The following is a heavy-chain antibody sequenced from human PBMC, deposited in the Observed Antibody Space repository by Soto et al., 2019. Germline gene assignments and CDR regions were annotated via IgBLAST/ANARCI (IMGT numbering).Heavy chain of an antibody. J-gene: IGHJ4*02. CDR3: AKEVRVAGEMDY. CDR1: GFTFSSYS. CDR2: ISGSGGST. Sequence: PGGSLRLSCAASGFTFSSYSISWVRQAPGKGLEWVSAISGSGGSTYYADSVKGRFTISRDNSKNTLYLQMNSLRAEDTAVYYCAKEVRVAGEMDYWGQGTLVTVSS. D-gene: IGHD6-19*01. V-gene: IGHV3-23*01.